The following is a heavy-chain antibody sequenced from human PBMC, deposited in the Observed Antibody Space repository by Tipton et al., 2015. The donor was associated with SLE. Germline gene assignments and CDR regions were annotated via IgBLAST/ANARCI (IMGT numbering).Heavy chain of an antibody. CDR2: IYHTGTT. J-gene: IGHJ6*02. D-gene: IGHD3-16*02. V-gene: IGHV4-38-2*02. Sequence: TLSLTCTVSGFSISSGFNWGWIRQSPGKGLEWIGIIYHTGTTNYNPSLKSRVTISIDTSKNQFSLKLSSVTAADTAVYYCARQGVIGPYYYYGMDVWGQGTTVTVSS. CDR1: GFSISSGFN. CDR3: ARQGVIGPYYYYGMDV.